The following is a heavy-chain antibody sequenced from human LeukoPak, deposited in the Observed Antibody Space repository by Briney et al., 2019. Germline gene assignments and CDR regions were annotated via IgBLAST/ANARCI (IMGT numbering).Heavy chain of an antibody. D-gene: IGHD3-22*01. Sequence: SETLPLTCTVSGGSISTTNYYWGWIRQPPGRDLEWIGSIYSSGNTYYNPSLESRVTISVDTSKNQLSLKLTSATAADTAVYYCANPRYDSSGYYYVDWGQGTLVTVSS. J-gene: IGHJ4*02. CDR1: GGSISTTNYY. CDR3: ANPRYDSSGYYYVD. CDR2: IYSSGNT. V-gene: IGHV4-39*01.